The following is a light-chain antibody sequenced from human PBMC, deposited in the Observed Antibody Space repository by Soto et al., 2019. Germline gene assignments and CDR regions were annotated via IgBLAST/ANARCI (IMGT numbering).Light chain of an antibody. CDR2: ENN. V-gene: IGLV1-51*02. CDR3: GTWDNSLSGAV. CDR1: SSNVGSNY. Sequence: QSALTQPPSVSVAPGQKVTISCSGSSSNVGSNYVSWYQQLPGTAPKLLIYENNKRPSGIPDRFSGSKSGTSATLGITGLQTGDEADYYCGTWDNSLSGAVFGGGTKLTVL. J-gene: IGLJ2*01.